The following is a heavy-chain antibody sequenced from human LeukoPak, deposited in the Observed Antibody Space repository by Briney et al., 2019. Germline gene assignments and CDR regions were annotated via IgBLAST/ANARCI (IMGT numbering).Heavy chain of an antibody. CDR2: IYDSGSN. D-gene: IGHD3-10*01. V-gene: IGHV4-4*02. J-gene: IGHJ4*02. Sequence: SETLSLTCAVSGGTISSSNWWSWGRQPPRKGLEWVGKIYDSGSNNYNPSLKGRVTISVDKSKNKFYLKLNSVTAADTAVYYCAGGLLGDEGSESYSFDYWGQGTMVTVSS. CDR1: GGTISSSNW. CDR3: AGGLLGDEGSESYSFDY.